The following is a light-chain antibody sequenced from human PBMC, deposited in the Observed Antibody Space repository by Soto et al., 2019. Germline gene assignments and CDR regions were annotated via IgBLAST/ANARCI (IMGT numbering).Light chain of an antibody. J-gene: IGKJ1*01. V-gene: IGKV3-20*01. Sequence: ESVLTQSPGTLSLSPGERATLSCRASQSVSSSYLAWYQQKPGQAPRLLIYGASNGATGIPDRFSGSGSGTDFTLTISRLEPEDFAVYYCQQYGSLWTFGQGTKV. CDR2: GAS. CDR1: QSVSSSY. CDR3: QQYGSLWT.